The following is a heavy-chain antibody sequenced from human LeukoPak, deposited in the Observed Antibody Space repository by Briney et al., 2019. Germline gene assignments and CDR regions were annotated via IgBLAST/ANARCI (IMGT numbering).Heavy chain of an antibody. CDR2: INHSGST. Sequence: PGGSLRLSCVASGFTFSSYWMHWVSQVPGKGLEWIGEINHSGSTNYNPSLKSRVTISVDTSKNQFSLKLSSVTAADTAVYYCARLPMTTVTTLDYWGQGALVTVSS. V-gene: IGHV4-34*01. J-gene: IGHJ4*02. CDR1: GFTFSSYW. CDR3: ARLPMTTVTTLDY. D-gene: IGHD4-17*01.